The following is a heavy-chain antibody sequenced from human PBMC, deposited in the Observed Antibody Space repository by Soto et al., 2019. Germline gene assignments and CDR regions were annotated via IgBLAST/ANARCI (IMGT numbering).Heavy chain of an antibody. Sequence: SETLSLTCTVSGGSISSGGYYWSWIRQHPGKGLEWIGYIYYSGSTYYNPSLKSRVTISVDTSKNQFSLKLSSVTAADTAVYYCARDRVGRDGYNWVRYYYGMDVWGQGTTVTVSS. V-gene: IGHV4-31*03. CDR3: ARDRVGRDGYNWVRYYYGMDV. J-gene: IGHJ6*02. D-gene: IGHD5-12*01. CDR2: IYYSGST. CDR1: GGSISSGGYY.